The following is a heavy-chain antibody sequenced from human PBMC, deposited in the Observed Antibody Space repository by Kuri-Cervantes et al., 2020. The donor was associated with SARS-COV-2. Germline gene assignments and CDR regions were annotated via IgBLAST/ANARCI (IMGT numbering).Heavy chain of an antibody. J-gene: IGHJ4*02. CDR1: GFTFSSYA. Sequence: GGSLRLSCAASGFTFSSYAMSWVRQAPGRGLEWVSVIHSGGSSTYYADSVKGRFTISRDNSKNTLYLQMNSLRAEDTAVYYCAKDNTNWGQGTLVTVSS. CDR3: AKDNTN. V-gene: IGHV3-23*03. CDR2: IHSGGSST.